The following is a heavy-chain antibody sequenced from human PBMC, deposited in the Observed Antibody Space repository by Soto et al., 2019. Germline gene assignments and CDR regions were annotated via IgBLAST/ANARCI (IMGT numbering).Heavy chain of an antibody. CDR3: ARGRPRYSSSWELYYFDD. CDR2: IYYSGST. J-gene: IGHJ4*02. Sequence: SETLSLTCTVSGGSISSGGYYWSWIRQHPGKGLEWIGYIYYSGSTYYNPSLKSRVTISVDTSKNQFSLKLSSVTAADTAVYYCARGRPRYSSSWELYYFDDWGRGTLVTVSS. V-gene: IGHV4-31*03. D-gene: IGHD6-13*01. CDR1: GGSISSGGYY.